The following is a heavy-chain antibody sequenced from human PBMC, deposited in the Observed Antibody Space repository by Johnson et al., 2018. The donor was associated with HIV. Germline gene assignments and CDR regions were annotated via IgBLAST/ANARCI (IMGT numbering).Heavy chain of an antibody. CDR3: ARFDEGWTAFDI. Sequence: QVQLVESGGGVVQPGRSLRLSCAASGFIFRSYGMDWVRQAPGKGLEWVAVIWSDGSNKYYADSVKGRFTISRDNSKNTLYLQMNSLRAEDTAVYYCARFDEGWTAFDIWGQGTMVTVSS. CDR1: GFIFRSYG. J-gene: IGHJ3*02. CDR2: IWSDGSNK. D-gene: IGHD2-15*01. V-gene: IGHV3-30*19.